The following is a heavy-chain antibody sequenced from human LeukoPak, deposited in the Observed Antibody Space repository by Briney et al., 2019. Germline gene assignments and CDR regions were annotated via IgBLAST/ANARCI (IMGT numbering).Heavy chain of an antibody. CDR1: GFAFSSYA. J-gene: IGHJ4*02. V-gene: IGHV3-23*01. CDR3: AKDPTGTGEDY. Sequence: GGSLRLSCAASGFAFSSYAMSWVRQAPGKGLEWVSAISGSGGSTCYADSVKGRFTISRDNSKNTLYLQMNSLRAEDTAVYYCAKDPTGTGEDYWGQGTLVTVSS. D-gene: IGHD4-11*01. CDR2: ISGSGGST.